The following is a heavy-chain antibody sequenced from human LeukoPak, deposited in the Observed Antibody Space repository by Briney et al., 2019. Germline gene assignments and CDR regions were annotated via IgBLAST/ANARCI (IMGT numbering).Heavy chain of an antibody. CDR3: ARAVAGTDEIDS. V-gene: IGHV3-13*01. CDR1: GFSFSTYD. D-gene: IGHD6-19*01. CDR2: IGSGGDT. J-gene: IGHJ4*02. Sequence: SGGSLRLSCAGSGFSFSTYDMLWVRQAPGKGLEWVSAIGSGGDTYYAGSVKGRFTISRESANNSFYLQMNSLNAGDTAVYFCARAVAGTDEIDSWGQGTLVTVSP.